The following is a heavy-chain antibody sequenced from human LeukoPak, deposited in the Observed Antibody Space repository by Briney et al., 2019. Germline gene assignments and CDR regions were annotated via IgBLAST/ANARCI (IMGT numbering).Heavy chain of an antibody. V-gene: IGHV3-30*02. CDR3: AKDWGARGCCGDYFDY. CDR2: IRDDGSNK. D-gene: IGHD6-19*01. J-gene: IGHJ4*02. CDR1: GFMFSEYG. Sequence: GGSLRLSCAASGFMFSEYGTHWVRQAPGKGLEWVAFIRDDGSNKLSADSVKGRFTISRDNSKNTVSLQMNSLRSEDTAIYYCAKDWGARGCCGDYFDYWGQGSLATVSS.